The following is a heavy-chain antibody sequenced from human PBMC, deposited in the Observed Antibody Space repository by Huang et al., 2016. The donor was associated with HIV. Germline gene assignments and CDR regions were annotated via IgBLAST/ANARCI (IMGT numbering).Heavy chain of an antibody. Sequence: QVQLVQSGAEMKTSGSSVKVSCKASGGTVSSFSFTWVRRAPGDGVEWMGVIIPLHDTTDLAPKFRRRVTLNADESTNTAFMELSGLTSQDTAVYYCARGVGNSNRGFDIWGQGTLVTVS. D-gene: IGHD5-18*01. CDR2: IIPLHDTT. CDR1: GGTVSSFS. CDR3: ARGVGNSNRGFDI. J-gene: IGHJ4*02. V-gene: IGHV1-69*13.